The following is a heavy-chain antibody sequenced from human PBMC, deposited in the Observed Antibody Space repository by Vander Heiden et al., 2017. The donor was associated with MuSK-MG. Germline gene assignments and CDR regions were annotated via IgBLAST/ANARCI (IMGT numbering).Heavy chain of an antibody. V-gene: IGHV3-53*01. CDR3: ARDGGIRGITTGYFDY. Sequence: EVQLVESGGGVNQPGGSLRLSWAATGLNVSSNYMSWVREAPGEGLEWVSVIYGGGSTYYADSVKGRFTISRDNSKNTLYLQMNSRRAEDTAVYYCARDGGIRGITTGYFDYWGQGTLVTVSS. CDR2: IYGGGST. J-gene: IGHJ4*02. CDR1: GLNVSSNY. D-gene: IGHD4-4*01.